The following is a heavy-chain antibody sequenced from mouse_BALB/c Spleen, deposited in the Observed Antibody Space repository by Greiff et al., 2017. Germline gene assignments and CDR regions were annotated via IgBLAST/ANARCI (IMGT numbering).Heavy chain of an antibody. D-gene: IGHD2-3*01. CDR2: ISSGGGST. CDR1: GFTFSSYG. V-gene: IGHV5-6*01. J-gene: IGHJ4*01. CDR3: AREDGYYGAMDY. Sequence: EVQLVESGGDLVKPGGSLKLSCAASGFTFSSYGMSWVRQTPDKRLEWVATISSGGGSTYYPDTVKGRFTISRDNAKNTLYLQMSSLKSEDTAMYYCAREDGYYGAMDYWGQGTSVTVSS.